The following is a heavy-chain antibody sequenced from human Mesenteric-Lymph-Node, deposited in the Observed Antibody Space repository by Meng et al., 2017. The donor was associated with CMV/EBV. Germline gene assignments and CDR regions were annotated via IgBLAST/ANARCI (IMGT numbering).Heavy chain of an antibody. D-gene: IGHD2-15*01. V-gene: IGHV3-23*01. CDR1: GFTFSTYA. CDR3: AKDNAHGGSYFDY. CDR2: ISGSGGST. Sequence: GESLKISCAASGFTFSTYAMSWVRQAPGKGLEWVSAISGSGGSTYYADSVTGRFTISRDNSKRTLHLQMNSLRAEDTAIYYCAKDNAHGGSYFDYWGQGTLVTVSS. J-gene: IGHJ4*02.